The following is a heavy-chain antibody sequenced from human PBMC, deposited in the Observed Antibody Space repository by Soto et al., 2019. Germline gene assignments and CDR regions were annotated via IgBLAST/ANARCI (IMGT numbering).Heavy chain of an antibody. Sequence: SETLSLTCAVYGGSFSGYYWSWIRQPPGKGLEWIGYIYYSGSTNYNPSLKSRVTISVDTSKNQFSLKLSSVTAADTAVYYCARGFPSGELYRYYFDYWGQGTLVTVSS. V-gene: IGHV4-59*01. D-gene: IGHD3-10*01. J-gene: IGHJ4*02. CDR2: IYYSGST. CDR1: GGSFSGYY. CDR3: ARGFPSGELYRYYFDY.